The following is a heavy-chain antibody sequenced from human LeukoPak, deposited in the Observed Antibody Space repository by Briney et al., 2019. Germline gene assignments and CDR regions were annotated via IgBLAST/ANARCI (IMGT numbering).Heavy chain of an antibody. CDR1: GGSFSSYY. Sequence: PSETLSLNCAVYGGSFSSYYWSWIRQPPGKGLEWIGYIYYSGSTNYNPSLKSRVTISVDTSKNQFSLKLSSVTAADTAVYYCARLEGGSYLFDYWGQGTLVTVSS. J-gene: IGHJ4*02. V-gene: IGHV4-59*08. D-gene: IGHD1-26*01. CDR2: IYYSGST. CDR3: ARLEGGSYLFDY.